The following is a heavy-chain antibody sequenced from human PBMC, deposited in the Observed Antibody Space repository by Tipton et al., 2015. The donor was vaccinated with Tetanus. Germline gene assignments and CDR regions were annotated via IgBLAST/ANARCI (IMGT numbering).Heavy chain of an antibody. Sequence: QSGAEVKKPGASVEVSCKASGYTFTSYYMHWVRQAPGQGLEWMGWISAYNGNTNYAQKLQGRVTMTTDTSTSTAYMELRSLRSDDTAVYYCARDLFYSNYVNYFDYWGQGTLVTVSS. V-gene: IGHV1-18*04. CDR1: GYTFTSYY. J-gene: IGHJ4*02. CDR2: ISAYNGNT. D-gene: IGHD4-11*01. CDR3: ARDLFYSNYVNYFDY.